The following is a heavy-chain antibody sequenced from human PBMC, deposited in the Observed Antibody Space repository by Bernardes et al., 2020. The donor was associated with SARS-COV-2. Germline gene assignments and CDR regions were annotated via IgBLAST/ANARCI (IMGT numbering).Heavy chain of an antibody. CDR3: ARGDSYGINDGFDV. D-gene: IGHD5-18*01. J-gene: IGHJ6*02. V-gene: IGHV4-34*01. CDR2: VNQSGTA. CDR1: GGSLSYYY. Sequence: TLSLTCGVYGGSLSYYYWHWIRQSPEKGLEWIGEVNQSGTAKYSPSLRTRVTISVDMSKNQFSLRLTSLTAADTSFYYCARGDSYGINDGFDVWGRGTMVTVSS.